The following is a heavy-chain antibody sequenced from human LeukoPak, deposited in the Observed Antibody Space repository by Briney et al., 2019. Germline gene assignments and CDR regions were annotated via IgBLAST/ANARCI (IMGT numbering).Heavy chain of an antibody. V-gene: IGHV1-46*01. J-gene: IGHJ1*01. CDR1: GYTFTSYD. Sequence: ASVTVSCKASGYTFTSYDINWVRQAPGQGLEWMGIINPSGGSTSYAQKFQGRVTMTRDMSTSTVYMELSSLRSEDTAVYYCAKDDAWGRYKHWGQGTLVTVSS. CDR2: INPSGGST. D-gene: IGHD3-16*01. CDR3: AKDDAWGRYKH.